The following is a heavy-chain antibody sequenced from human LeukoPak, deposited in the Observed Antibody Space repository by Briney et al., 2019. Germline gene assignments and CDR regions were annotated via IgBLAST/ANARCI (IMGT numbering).Heavy chain of an antibody. J-gene: IGHJ6*03. CDR3: ARDGGGTDYGPNYYFFYMDV. V-gene: IGHV3-48*02. CDR2: ISTTGSTI. D-gene: IGHD4-17*01. Sequence: PGGSLRLSCAASGFTFSDYRMNWVRQAPGTGLEWLSYISTTGSTIYYTDSLKGRFTISRDNAENSLYLQMNSLGDEDTAVYYCARDGGGTDYGPNYYFFYMDVWGKGTTVTVSS. CDR1: GFTFSDYR.